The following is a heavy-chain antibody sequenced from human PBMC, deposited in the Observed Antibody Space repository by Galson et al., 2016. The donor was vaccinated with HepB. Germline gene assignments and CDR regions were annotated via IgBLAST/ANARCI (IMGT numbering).Heavy chain of an antibody. CDR1: GFTFDDYA. J-gene: IGHJ6*02. Sequence: SLRLSCAASGFTFDDYAMHWVRQVSGRGLEWVSGVTWNSENIGYADSVKGRFTISRDNANNSLYLQMNSLRAEDTAVYYCAKDTARYCSSTSCSYGRDVWGQGTTVTVAS. D-gene: IGHD2-2*01. CDR2: VTWNSENI. V-gene: IGHV3-9*01. CDR3: AKDTARYCSSTSCSYGRDV.